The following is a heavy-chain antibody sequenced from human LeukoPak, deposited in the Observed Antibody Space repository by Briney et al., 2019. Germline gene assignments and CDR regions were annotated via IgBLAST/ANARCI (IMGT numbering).Heavy chain of an antibody. CDR3: ARRADTYSKAFDV. Sequence: GESLKTSCQGTGYSFTTYWIGWVRQMPGKGLEWMGIIYPGDSDTRYSPSFQGQVTISADKSISTAYLQWSTLKASDTAMYYCARRADTYSKAFDVWGQGTMVTVSS. CDR1: GYSFTTYW. D-gene: IGHD4-11*01. J-gene: IGHJ3*01. V-gene: IGHV5-51*01. CDR2: IYPGDSDT.